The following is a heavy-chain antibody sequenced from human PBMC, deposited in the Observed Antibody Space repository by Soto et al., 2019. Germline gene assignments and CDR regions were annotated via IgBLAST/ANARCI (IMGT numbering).Heavy chain of an antibody. CDR1: GGTFNVYT. J-gene: IGHJ3*02. V-gene: IGHV1-69*02. CDR3: ALGSWSGETFDI. D-gene: IGHD6-13*01. Sequence: QVQLVQSGAEVKKPGSSVKVSCKASGGTFNVYTIIWVRQAPGQGLEWMGRIIPMLAITNYAQRFQGRVTLTAYTSTTTAYMELSSLTYEDTAVYYCALGSWSGETFDIWGQGTLVTVSS. CDR2: IIPMLAIT.